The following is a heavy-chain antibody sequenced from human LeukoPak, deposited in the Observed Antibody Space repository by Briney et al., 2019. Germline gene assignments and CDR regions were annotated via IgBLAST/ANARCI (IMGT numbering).Heavy chain of an antibody. CDR3: ARGGISRDLDY. J-gene: IGHJ4*02. CDR2: ISRDSQTT. Sequence: HPGGSLRLSCTASGFIFSSYTMNWVRQAPGQGLEWVSYISRDSQTTYYADSVKGRFTISRDNAQNSLYLQMNSLRAEDTAVYYCARGGISRDLDYWGQGTLVTVSS. V-gene: IGHV3-48*04. CDR1: GFIFSSYT.